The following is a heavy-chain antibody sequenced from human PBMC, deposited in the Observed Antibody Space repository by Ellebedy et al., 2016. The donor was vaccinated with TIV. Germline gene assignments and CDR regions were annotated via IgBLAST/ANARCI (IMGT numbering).Heavy chain of an antibody. CDR1: AYITISYG. J-gene: IGHJ4*02. CDR3: AGGDKYGFSPLDF. Sequence: ASVQVSCXASAYITISYGISWVRQAPGPGLSWMGCISTAIGHATYSQTFQGKVTLTRDTSATTAYMELSSLKFEDTAVYFCAGGDKYGFSPLDFWGQGTLVTVSS. V-gene: IGHV1-3*04. D-gene: IGHD3/OR15-3a*01. CDR2: ISTAIGHA.